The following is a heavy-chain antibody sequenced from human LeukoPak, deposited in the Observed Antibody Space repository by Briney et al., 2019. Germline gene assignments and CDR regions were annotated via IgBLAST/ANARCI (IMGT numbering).Heavy chain of an antibody. CDR3: ARLPIFGVAPNYYYYYGMDV. CDR2: IYYSGST. D-gene: IGHD3-3*02. Sequence: PSETLSLTCTVSGGSISSYYWSWIRQPPGKGLEWIGYIYYSGSTNYNPSLKSRVTISVDTSKNQFSLKLSSVTAADTAVYYCARLPIFGVAPNYYYYYGMDVWGQGTTVTVSS. CDR1: GGSISSYY. J-gene: IGHJ6*02. V-gene: IGHV4-59*08.